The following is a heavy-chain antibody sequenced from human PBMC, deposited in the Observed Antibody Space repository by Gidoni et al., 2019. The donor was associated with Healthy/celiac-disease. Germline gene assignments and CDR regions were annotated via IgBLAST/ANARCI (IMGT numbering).Heavy chain of an antibody. D-gene: IGHD3-10*01. CDR2: ISSSGSTI. Sequence: QVQLVESGGGLVKPGGSLRLSCAASGFTCRDYYMSCIRQAAGKGLEWVSYISSSGSTIDYADSVKGRFTISRDNAKNSLYLQMNSLRAEDTAVYYCARESTMVRGVIITEDWGQGTLVTVSS. J-gene: IGHJ4*02. CDR3: ARESTMVRGVIITED. V-gene: IGHV3-11*01. CDR1: GFTCRDYY.